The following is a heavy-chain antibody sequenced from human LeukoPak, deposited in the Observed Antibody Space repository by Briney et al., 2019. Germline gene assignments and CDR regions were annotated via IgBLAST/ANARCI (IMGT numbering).Heavy chain of an antibody. J-gene: IGHJ4*02. CDR1: GFTFSSYW. CDR3: ARADYYGSGSYFYFDY. CDR2: IKQDGSEK. V-gene: IGHV3-7*01. D-gene: IGHD3-10*01. Sequence: SGGSLRLSCAASGFTFSSYWMSWVRQATGKGLEWVAKIKQDGSEKYYVDSVKGLFTISRDNATNSLYLQMNSLRAEDTAVYYCARADYYGSGSYFYFDYWGQGTLVTVSS.